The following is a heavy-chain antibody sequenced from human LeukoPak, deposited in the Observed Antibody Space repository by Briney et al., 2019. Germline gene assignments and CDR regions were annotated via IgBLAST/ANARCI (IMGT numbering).Heavy chain of an antibody. CDR1: GYTFTSYG. V-gene: IGHV1-18*01. J-gene: IGHJ6*02. Sequence: ASVKVSCKASGYTFTSYGISWVRQAPGQRPEWMGWISCYNGNSKSSEKFQGRVTMTIETSTSTVYIELRTLKNDDTAVYYCTRDAGDGMDVWGLGTTVIVSS. CDR2: ISCYNGNS. CDR3: TRDAGDGMDV.